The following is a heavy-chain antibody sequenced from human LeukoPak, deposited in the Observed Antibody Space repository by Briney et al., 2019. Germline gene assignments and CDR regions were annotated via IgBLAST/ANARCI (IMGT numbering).Heavy chain of an antibody. Sequence: GGSLRLSCAASGFSFSSYEMNWVRQAPGKGLEWVSHISSSGSIIYYADSVKGRFTISRDNAKNTLYLQMNSLRAEDTAVYYCAREGDAFDIWGQGTMVTVSS. V-gene: IGHV3-48*03. CDR1: GFSFSSYE. CDR2: ISSSGSII. J-gene: IGHJ3*02. CDR3: AREGDAFDI.